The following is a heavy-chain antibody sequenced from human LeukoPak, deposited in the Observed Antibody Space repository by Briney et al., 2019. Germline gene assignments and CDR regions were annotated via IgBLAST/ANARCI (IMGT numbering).Heavy chain of an antibody. J-gene: IGHJ4*02. CDR3: ARGCPHGYSYGPYFDY. CDR1: GGSFSGYY. Sequence: SETLSLTCAVYGGSFSGYYWSWIRQPPGKGLQWIGEINHSGSTNYNRSLKSRVTISVDTSKNQFSLKLSSVTAADTAVYYCARGCPHGYSYGPYFDYWGQGTLVTVSS. V-gene: IGHV4-34*01. CDR2: INHSGST. D-gene: IGHD5-18*01.